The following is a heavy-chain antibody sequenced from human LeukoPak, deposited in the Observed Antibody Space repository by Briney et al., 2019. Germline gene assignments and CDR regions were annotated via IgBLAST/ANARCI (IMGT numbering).Heavy chain of an antibody. Sequence: SETLSLTCAVYGGSFSGYYWSWIRQPPGKGLEWIGEINHSGSTNYNPSLKSRVTISVDTSKNQFSLKLSSVTAADTAVYHCARGRVLRDYYDSSGYYPYYFDYWGQGTLVTVSS. V-gene: IGHV4-34*01. CDR3: ARGRVLRDYYDSSGYYPYYFDY. CDR2: INHSGST. CDR1: GGSFSGYY. D-gene: IGHD3-22*01. J-gene: IGHJ4*02.